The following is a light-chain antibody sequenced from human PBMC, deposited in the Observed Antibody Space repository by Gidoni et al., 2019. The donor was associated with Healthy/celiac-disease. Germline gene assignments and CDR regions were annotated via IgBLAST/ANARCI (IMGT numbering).Light chain of an antibody. V-gene: IGKV1-33*01. J-gene: IGKJ1*01. CDR1: QDISNS. CDR3: QQYDNLLTWT. CDR2: DAS. Sequence: DTPMTQSPSSLSASVGDRVTITCHASQDISNSLNWYQQKPGKAPKLLIYDASNLETGVPSRFSGSGSGTDFTFTISSLQPEDIATYYCQQYDNLLTWTFGQGTKVEIK.